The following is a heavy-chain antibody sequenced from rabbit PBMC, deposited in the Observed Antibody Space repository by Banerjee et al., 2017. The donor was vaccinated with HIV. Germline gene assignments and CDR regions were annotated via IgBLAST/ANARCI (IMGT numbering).Heavy chain of an antibody. V-gene: IGHV1S40*01. J-gene: IGHJ4*01. CDR3: ARDYAGSSYGDYFNL. CDR1: GFSFSSNYH. Sequence: CTASGFSFSSNYHMCWVRQAPGKGLEWIGRIYSDTGSTYYANWAKGRFTISKTSSTTVTLQMTSLTAADTATYFCARDYAGSSYGDYFNLWGPGTLVTVS. CDR2: IYSDTGST. D-gene: IGHD8-1*01.